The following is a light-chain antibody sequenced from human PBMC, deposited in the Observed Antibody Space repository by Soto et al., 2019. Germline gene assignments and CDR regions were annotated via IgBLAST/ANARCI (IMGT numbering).Light chain of an antibody. J-gene: IGKJ3*01. V-gene: IGKV1-5*01. CDR1: QSISNW. CDR2: DAS. Sequence: DIQMTQSPSTLSASVGDRVTFTCRATQSISNWLAWYQQKSGKAPKLLIYDASSLDGGVPSRFSGSGSGTEFTLTIRSLQTDDFASYYCQQYDTYPFTFGPGTTVDIK. CDR3: QQYDTYPFT.